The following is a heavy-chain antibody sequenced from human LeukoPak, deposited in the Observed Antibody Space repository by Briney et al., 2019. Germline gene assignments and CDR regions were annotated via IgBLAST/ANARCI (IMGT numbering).Heavy chain of an antibody. CDR1: GFTFSSYW. CDR3: ASGESSGYYTTGY. V-gene: IGHV3-48*04. J-gene: IGHJ4*02. CDR2: ISSSGSTI. Sequence: GGSLRLSCAASGFTFSSYWMSWVRQAPGKGLEWVSYISSSGSTIYYADSVKGRFTISRDNAKNSLYLQMNSLRAEDTAVYYCASGESSGYYTTGYWGQGTLVTVSS. D-gene: IGHD3-22*01.